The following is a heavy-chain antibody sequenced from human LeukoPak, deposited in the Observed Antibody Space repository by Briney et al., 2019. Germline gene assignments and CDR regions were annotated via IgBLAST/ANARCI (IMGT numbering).Heavy chain of an antibody. CDR2: IYSGGST. V-gene: IGHV3-53*01. CDR1: GFTVSSNY. D-gene: IGHD2-2*01. J-gene: IGHJ4*02. Sequence: PGGSLRLSCAASGFTVSSNYMSWVRQAPGKGLEWVSVIYSGGSTYYADSVKGRFTISRDNSKNTLYLQMNSLRAEDTAVYYCARDLNIVVVPVANWYDYWGQGTLVTVSS. CDR3: ARDLNIVVVPVANWYDY.